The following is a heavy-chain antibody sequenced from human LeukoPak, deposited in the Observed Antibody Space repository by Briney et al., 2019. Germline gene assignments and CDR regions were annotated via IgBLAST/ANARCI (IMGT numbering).Heavy chain of an antibody. D-gene: IGHD3-22*01. J-gene: IGHJ3*02. V-gene: IGHV3-48*01. CDR1: GFTFSSYS. CDR2: ISSSSSTI. Sequence: GGSLRLSCAASGFTFSSYSMNWVRQAPGRGLEWVSYISSSSSTIYYADSVKGRFTISRDNAKNSLYLQMNSLRAEDTAVYYCARVGVDSSGYYGAGHAFDIWGQGTMVTVSS. CDR3: ARVGVDSSGYYGAGHAFDI.